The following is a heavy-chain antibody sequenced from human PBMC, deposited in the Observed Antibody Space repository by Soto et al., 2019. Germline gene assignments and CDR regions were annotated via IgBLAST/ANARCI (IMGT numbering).Heavy chain of an antibody. CDR1: GGSISSYY. CDR3: ARRGSWYGTNWFDP. CDR2: IYYSGST. V-gene: IGHV4-59*08. Sequence: SETLSLTCTVSGGSISSYYWSWMRQPPGKGLEWIGYIYYSGSTNYNPSLKSRVTISVDTSKNQFSLKLSSVTAADTAVYYCARRGSWYGTNWFDPWGPGTLVTVSS. D-gene: IGHD6-13*01. J-gene: IGHJ5*02.